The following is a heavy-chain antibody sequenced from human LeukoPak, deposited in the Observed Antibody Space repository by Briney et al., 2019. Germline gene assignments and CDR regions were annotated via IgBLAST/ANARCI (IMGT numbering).Heavy chain of an antibody. Sequence: ASVKVSCKASGYTFTSYGISWVRQAPGQGLEWMGWISAYNGNTNYAQKLQGRVTMTTDTSTSTAYMELRSLRSDDTAVYYCASSLAYDSSGYYYFPAFDIWGQGTMVTVSS. D-gene: IGHD3-22*01. CDR2: ISAYNGNT. CDR1: GYTFTSYG. V-gene: IGHV1-18*01. J-gene: IGHJ3*02. CDR3: ASSLAYDSSGYYYFPAFDI.